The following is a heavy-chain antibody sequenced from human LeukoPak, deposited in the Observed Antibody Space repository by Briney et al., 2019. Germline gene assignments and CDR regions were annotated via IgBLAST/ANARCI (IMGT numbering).Heavy chain of an antibody. CDR3: AKPGVPAAMSIYYYYYYMDV. V-gene: IGHV3-23*01. CDR1: GFTFSSYA. J-gene: IGHJ6*03. Sequence: PGGSLRLSCAASGFTFSSYAMSWVRQAPGKGLEWVSAISGSGGSTYYADSVKGRFTISRDNSKNTLYLQMNSLRAEDTAVYYCAKPGVPAAMSIYYYYYYMDVWGKGTTVTVSS. D-gene: IGHD2-2*01. CDR2: ISGSGGST.